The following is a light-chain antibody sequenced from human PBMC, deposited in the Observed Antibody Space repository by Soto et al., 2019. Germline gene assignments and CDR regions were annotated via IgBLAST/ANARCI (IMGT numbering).Light chain of an antibody. V-gene: IGKV4-1*01. CDR2: WAS. J-gene: IGKJ1*01. CDR1: QSVLYSSNSKNY. CDR3: QQHYTTPWT. Sequence: DIVMTQSPESLAVSLGERATIKCNSSQSVLYSSNSKNYLAWHQQKPGQPPKMLIYWASTRKSGVPDRFSGSWSGTDFTLTISSLQAEDVAVYYCQQHYTTPWTFGQVTRVELK.